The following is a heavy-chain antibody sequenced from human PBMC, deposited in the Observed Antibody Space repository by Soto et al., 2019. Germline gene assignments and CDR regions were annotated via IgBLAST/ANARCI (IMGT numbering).Heavy chain of an antibody. CDR3: ARGRSGMDIVVVPAAYGMDV. J-gene: IGHJ6*02. V-gene: IGHV4-34*01. Sequence: SETLSLTCAVYGGSFSGYYWSWIRQPPGKGLEWIGEINHSGSTNYNPSLKSRVTISVDTSKNQFSLKLSSVTAADTAVYYCARGRSGMDIVVVPAAYGMDVWGQGTTVTVSS. D-gene: IGHD2-2*03. CDR1: GGSFSGYY. CDR2: INHSGST.